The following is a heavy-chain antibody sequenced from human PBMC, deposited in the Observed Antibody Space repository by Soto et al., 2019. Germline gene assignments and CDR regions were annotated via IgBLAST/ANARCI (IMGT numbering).Heavy chain of an antibody. Sequence: GGSLRLSCAASGFTFSSYAMHWVRQAPGKGLEWAAVISYDGSNKYYADSVKGRFTISRDNSKNTLYLQMNSLRAEDTAVYYCARDMVVSYYYGMDVWGQGTTVTVSS. J-gene: IGHJ6*02. V-gene: IGHV3-30-3*01. CDR1: GFTFSSYA. CDR2: ISYDGSNK. D-gene: IGHD2-15*01. CDR3: ARDMVVSYYYGMDV.